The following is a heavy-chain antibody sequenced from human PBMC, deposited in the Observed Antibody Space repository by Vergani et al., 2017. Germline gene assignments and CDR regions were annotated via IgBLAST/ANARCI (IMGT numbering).Heavy chain of an antibody. CDR2: IGKDGINT. CDR1: GFTFSHFR. J-gene: IGHJ4*02. D-gene: IGHD2-21*02. Sequence: QVQLVASAGGVVQPGGSLRLSCAASGFTFSHFRMHWIRQAPGNGLEWLAYIGKDGINTRYRDAVKGRFTVSRDNSKDILYLQMDSLRSEDTALYYCAKYLRDSTDGLPDSWGPGTLVIVSS. V-gene: IGHV3-30*02. CDR3: AKYLRDSTDGLPDS.